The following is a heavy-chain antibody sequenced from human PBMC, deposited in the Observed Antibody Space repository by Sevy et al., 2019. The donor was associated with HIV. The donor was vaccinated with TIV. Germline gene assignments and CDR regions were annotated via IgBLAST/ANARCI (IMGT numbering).Heavy chain of an antibody. CDR1: GFTVVSYA. CDR3: AGGRFGSSGYFDAFDI. D-gene: IGHD3-22*01. J-gene: IGHJ3*02. CDR2: IYGSGSTT. V-gene: IGHV3-23*05. Sequence: GGSLRLSCKPSGFTVVSYAMNWVRQAPGKGLEWVSTIYGSGSTTYHADSLRGRFSISRDDSKKTLYLQMNSLKTEDTAVYYCAGGRFGSSGYFDAFDIWGQGTMVTVS.